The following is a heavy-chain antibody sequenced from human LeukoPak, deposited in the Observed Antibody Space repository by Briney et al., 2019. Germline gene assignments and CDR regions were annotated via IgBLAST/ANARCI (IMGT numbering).Heavy chain of an antibody. CDR3: AGVQGYCSTTSCYPHY. CDR1: GYTLTNYA. D-gene: IGHD2-2*01. J-gene: IGHJ4*02. V-gene: IGHV7-4-1*02. CDR2: INTNTGNP. Sequence: ASVKVSCKASGYTLTNYALNWVRQAPGQGLGWMGWINTNTGNPTYAQGFTGRFVFSLDTSVNTAYLQISSLKAEDTAIYYCAGVQGYCSTTSCYPHYWSQGTLVTVSS.